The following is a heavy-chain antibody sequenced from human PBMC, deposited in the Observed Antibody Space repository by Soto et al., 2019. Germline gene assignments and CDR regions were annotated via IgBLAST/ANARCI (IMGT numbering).Heavy chain of an antibody. CDR3: AREENCSGGTCYSEYFHR. CDR2: VNPSGGST. V-gene: IGHV1-46*01. J-gene: IGHJ1*01. Sequence: ASVKVSCKASGYLFTAYSMHWVRLAPGQGLEWMGVVNPSGGSTKYAQNFQGRVTMTRDTSTTTIYMELSSLRYDDTAIYYCAREENCSGGTCYSEYFHRWGQGTLVTVSS. D-gene: IGHD2-15*01. CDR1: GYLFTAYS.